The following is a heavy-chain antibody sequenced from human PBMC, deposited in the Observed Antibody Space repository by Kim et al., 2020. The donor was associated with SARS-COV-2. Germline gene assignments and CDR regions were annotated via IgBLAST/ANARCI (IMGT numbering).Heavy chain of an antibody. V-gene: IGHV1-18*01. CDR1: GYTFTSYG. CDR3: ARDSGIAIFGVVIKSPYSYGMDV. J-gene: IGHJ6*02. CDR2: ISAYNGNT. D-gene: IGHD3-3*01. Sequence: ASVKVSCKASGYTFTSYGIRWVRQAPGQGLEWMGWISAYNGNTNYAQKLQGRVTMTTDTSTSTAYMELRSLRSDDTAVYYCARDSGIAIFGVVIKSPYSYGMDVGGQGTTVTVSS.